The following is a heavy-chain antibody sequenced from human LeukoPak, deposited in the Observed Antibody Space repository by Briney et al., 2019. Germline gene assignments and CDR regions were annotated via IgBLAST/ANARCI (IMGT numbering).Heavy chain of an antibody. V-gene: IGHV3-30-3*01. CDR2: ISYDGGNT. CDR3: AKEGTGIHFDY. Sequence: GGSLRLSCAASGLTFSSNAIHWVRQAPGKGLEWVAEISYDGGNTYYADSVKGRFTISRDNSKNTLYLQMNSLRAEDTAVYYCAKEGTGIHFDYWGQGTLVTVSS. J-gene: IGHJ4*02. CDR1: GLTFSSNA. D-gene: IGHD1-1*01.